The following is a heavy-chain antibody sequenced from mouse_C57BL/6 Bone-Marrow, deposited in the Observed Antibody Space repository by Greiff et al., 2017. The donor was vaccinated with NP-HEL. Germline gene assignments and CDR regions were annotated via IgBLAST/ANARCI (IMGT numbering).Heavy chain of an antibody. CDR2: IWSGGST. Sequence: QVQLKESGPGLVQPSQSLSITCTVSGFSLTSYGVHWVRQSPGKGLEWLGVIWSGGSTDYNAAFISRLSISKDNSKSQVFFKMNSLQADDTAIYYCASPGTWYFDVWGTGTTVTVSS. J-gene: IGHJ1*03. CDR3: ASPGTWYFDV. V-gene: IGHV2-2*01. CDR1: GFSLTSYG. D-gene: IGHD4-1*01.